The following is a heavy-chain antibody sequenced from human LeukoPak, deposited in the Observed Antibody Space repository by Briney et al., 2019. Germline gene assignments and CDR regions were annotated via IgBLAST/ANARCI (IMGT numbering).Heavy chain of an antibody. D-gene: IGHD3-22*01. CDR3: ARVQDYYDSSGYYEIDY. Sequence: GGSRRLSCAASGFTFSSYSMNWVRQAPGKGLEWVSYISSSSSTIYYADSVKGRFTISRDNAKNSLYLQMNSLRAEDTAVYYCARVQDYYDSSGYYEIDYWGQGTLVTVSS. V-gene: IGHV3-48*04. CDR1: GFTFSSYS. J-gene: IGHJ4*02. CDR2: ISSSSSTI.